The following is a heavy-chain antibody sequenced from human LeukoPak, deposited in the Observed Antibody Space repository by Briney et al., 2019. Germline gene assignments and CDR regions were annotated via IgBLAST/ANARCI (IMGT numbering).Heavy chain of an antibody. D-gene: IGHD4-17*01. CDR1: GFTFSSYW. Sequence: GGSLRLSCAASGFTFSSYWMSWVRQAPGKGLEWVANIKQDGSEKYYVDSVKGRFTISRDNAKNSLYLQMNSLRAEDTAVYYCARVPKARGDYYYYYYMDVWGKGTTVTVSS. CDR3: ARVPKARGDYYYYYYMDV. J-gene: IGHJ6*03. V-gene: IGHV3-7*01. CDR2: IKQDGSEK.